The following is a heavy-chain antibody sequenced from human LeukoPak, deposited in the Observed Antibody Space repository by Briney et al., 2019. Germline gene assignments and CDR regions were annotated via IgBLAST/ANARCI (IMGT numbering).Heavy chain of an antibody. CDR1: GATFSSYG. D-gene: IGHD3-16*01. Sequence: SVTLSCKASGATFSSYGISWVRHGPGQGPGWMGRIIPILGIANYAQKFKGRVTITADKSTSTAYMELSSLRSEDTAVYYCARYDDIPLNAFDIWGQGTMVTVSS. J-gene: IGHJ3*02. CDR2: IIPILGIA. V-gene: IGHV1-69*04. CDR3: ARYDDIPLNAFDI.